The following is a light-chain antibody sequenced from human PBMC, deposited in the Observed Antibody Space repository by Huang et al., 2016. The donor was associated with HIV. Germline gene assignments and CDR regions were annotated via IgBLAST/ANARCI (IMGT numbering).Light chain of an antibody. J-gene: IGKJ1*01. Sequence: DIVMTQSPDSLAVSLGERATINCKSSQSVLYRSNNKNYLAWYQQKPGQPPKLLIYCASTRESGVPDRFTCSGSGTDFSLTISSLQAEDVAVYYCQQYDTSPWTFGQGTKVEIK. CDR1: QSVLYRSNNKNY. V-gene: IGKV4-1*01. CDR3: QQYDTSPWT. CDR2: CAS.